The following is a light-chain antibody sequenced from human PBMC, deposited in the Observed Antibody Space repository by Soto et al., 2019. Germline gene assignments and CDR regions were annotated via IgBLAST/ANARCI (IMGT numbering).Light chain of an antibody. CDR1: YSDVAKYNL. Sequence: QSALTQPASVSGSPGQSITISCTGTYSDVAKYNLVSWYQQHPGKAPKLMIYEVNKRPSGVSNRVSGSKSGNTASLTISGLQVEDEADYYGCSYAISSTFVFGGGTKVTVL. CDR3: CSYAISSTFV. V-gene: IGLV2-23*02. J-gene: IGLJ3*02. CDR2: EVN.